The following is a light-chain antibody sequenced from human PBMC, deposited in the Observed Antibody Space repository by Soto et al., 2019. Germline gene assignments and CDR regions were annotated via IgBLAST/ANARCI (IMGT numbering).Light chain of an antibody. CDR2: GAS. J-gene: IGKJ1*01. Sequence: EVVMTQSPATLSVSPGERATLSCRASQNVNANLAWYQQKPGQAPRLLIHGASTRATGIPARFSGSGFGTECILTISSLQSEDVAVYYCQQYNTWLWTFGQGTKVEGK. CDR1: QNVNAN. V-gene: IGKV3-15*01. CDR3: QQYNTWLWT.